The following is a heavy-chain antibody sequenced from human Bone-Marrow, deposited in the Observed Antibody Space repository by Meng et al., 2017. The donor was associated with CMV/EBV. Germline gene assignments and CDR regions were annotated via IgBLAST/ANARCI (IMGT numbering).Heavy chain of an antibody. Sequence: SETLSLTCTVSGGSISSSSYYWGWIRQPPGKGLEWIGSIYYSGSTYYNPSLKSRVTISVDTSKNQFSLKLSSVTAADTAVYYCARAPQNGYSSYYYYGMDVWGQGTTVTVSS. CDR2: IYYSGST. J-gene: IGHJ6*02. CDR3: ARAPQNGYSSYYYYGMDV. V-gene: IGHV4-39*07. CDR1: GGSISSSSYY. D-gene: IGHD6-13*01.